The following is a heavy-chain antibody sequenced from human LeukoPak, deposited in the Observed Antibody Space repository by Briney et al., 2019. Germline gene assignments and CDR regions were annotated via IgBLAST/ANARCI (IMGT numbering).Heavy chain of an antibody. CDR2: ISYDGSNK. CDR3: ARDRGYAPYYGMDV. Sequence: PGGSLRLSCAASGFTFNNYYIHWVRQAPGKGLEWVAVISYDGSNKYYADSVKGRFTISRDNSKNTLYLQMNSLRAEDTAVYYCARDRGYAPYYGMDVWGQGTTVTVSS. D-gene: IGHD3-10*01. CDR1: GFTFNNYY. J-gene: IGHJ6*02. V-gene: IGHV3-30*14.